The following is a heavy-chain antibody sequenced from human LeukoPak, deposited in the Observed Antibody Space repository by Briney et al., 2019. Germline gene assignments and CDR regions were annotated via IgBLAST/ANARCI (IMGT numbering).Heavy chain of an antibody. Sequence: SETLSLTCTVSGGSISSSSYYWGWIRQPPGKGLEWIGSIYYSGSTYYNPSLKSRVTISVDTFKNQFSLKLSSVTAADTAVYYCARGGFFGYWNNPYYYMDVWGKGTTVTVSS. J-gene: IGHJ6*03. CDR2: IYYSGST. D-gene: IGHD1/OR15-1a*01. CDR3: ARGGFFGYWNNPYYYMDV. CDR1: GGSISSSSYY. V-gene: IGHV4-39*07.